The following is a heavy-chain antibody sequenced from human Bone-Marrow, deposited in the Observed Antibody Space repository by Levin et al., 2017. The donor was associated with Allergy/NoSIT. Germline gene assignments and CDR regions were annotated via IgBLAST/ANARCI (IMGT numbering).Heavy chain of an antibody. CDR2: ISYDGINE. CDR1: GFTFSSDA. D-gene: IGHD1-26*01. J-gene: IGHJ4*02. Sequence: TGGSLRLSCAASGFTFSSDAMHWLRQAPGKGLEWVAVISYDGINEYYTESVRGRFTISRDNFKNTLYLQMNSLKDEDTAVYFCARGVIITGGYHFDYWGQGTLVTVSS. V-gene: IGHV3-30*14. CDR3: ARGVIITGGYHFDY.